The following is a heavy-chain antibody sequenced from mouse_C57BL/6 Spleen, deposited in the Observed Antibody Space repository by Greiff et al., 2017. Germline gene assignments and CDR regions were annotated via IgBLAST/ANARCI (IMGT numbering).Heavy chain of an antibody. V-gene: IGHV5-9-1*02. CDR2: ISSGGDYI. Sequence: EVQLVESGEGLVKPGGSLKLSCAASGFTFSSYAMSWVRQTPEKRLEWVAYISSGGDYIYYADTVKGRFTISSANARNTLYLQMSSLKSEDTAMYYWTRDGGLRLPFDYWGQGTTLTVSS. J-gene: IGHJ2*01. D-gene: IGHD2-2*01. CDR1: GFTFSSYA. CDR3: TRDGGLRLPFDY.